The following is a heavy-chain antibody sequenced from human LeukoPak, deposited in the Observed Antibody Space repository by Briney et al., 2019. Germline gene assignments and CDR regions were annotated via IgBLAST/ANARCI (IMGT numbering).Heavy chain of an antibody. D-gene: IGHD6-6*01. J-gene: IGHJ4*02. V-gene: IGHV1-8*01. CDR3: ARGAWTSSFDY. Sequence: ASVKVSCKASGYTFTSYDINWVRQATGQGLEWMGWMNPNSGNTDYAQNFQGRVTMTRDTSTSTVYMELNSLRSEDTAVYYCARGAWTSSFDYWGQGTLVTVSS. CDR2: MNPNSGNT. CDR1: GYTFTSYD.